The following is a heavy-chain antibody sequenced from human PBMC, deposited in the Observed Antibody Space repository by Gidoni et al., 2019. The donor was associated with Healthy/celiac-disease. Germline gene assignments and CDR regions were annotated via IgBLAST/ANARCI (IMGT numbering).Heavy chain of an antibody. CDR1: GGSFSAYY. J-gene: IGHJ5*02. CDR2: INHSGST. D-gene: IGHD4-17*01. Sequence: QGQLQQWGPRLLKPSETLSLTGAVYGGSFSAYYWSWIRQPPGKGLEWSGEINHSGSTNYNPSLKSRVTISVDTSKNQFSLKLRSVTAADTAVYYCARGRAGSNDYGDYGRWFDPWVQGTLVTVSS. CDR3: ARGRAGSNDYGDYGRWFDP. V-gene: IGHV4-34*01.